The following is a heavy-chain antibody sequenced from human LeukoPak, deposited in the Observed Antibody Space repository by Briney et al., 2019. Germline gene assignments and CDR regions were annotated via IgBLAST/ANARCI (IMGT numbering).Heavy chain of an antibody. J-gene: IGHJ4*02. CDR3: ARSGGVITVAPFDC. CDR1: GFSVSSKY. V-gene: IGHV3-53*01. CDR2: IYNDGST. Sequence: GGSLRLSCAISGFSVSSKYMSWVRQPPGKGPEWVSVIYNDGSTYYADSVKGRFTISRDNSKNTLLLQMNSLRAEDTAVYYCARSGGVITVAPFDCWGQGSLVTVS. D-gene: IGHD4-23*01.